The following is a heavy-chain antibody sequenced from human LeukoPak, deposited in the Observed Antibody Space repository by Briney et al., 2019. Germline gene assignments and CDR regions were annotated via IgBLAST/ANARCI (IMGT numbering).Heavy chain of an antibody. CDR2: IIPIFGTA. CDR1: GGTFSSYA. J-gene: IGHJ6*03. D-gene: IGHD3-10*01. CDR3: ARDPRGLDYYYYMDV. Sequence: ASVKVSCKASGGTFSSYAISWVRQAPGQGLEWMGGIIPIFGTANYAQKFQGRVTITADESTSTAYMELSSLRSEDTAVYYCARDPRGLDYYYYMDVWGKGTTVTVSS. V-gene: IGHV1-69*13.